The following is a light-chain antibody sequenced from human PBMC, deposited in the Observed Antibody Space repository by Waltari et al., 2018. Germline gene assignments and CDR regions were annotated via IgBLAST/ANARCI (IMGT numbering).Light chain of an antibody. CDR2: SAS. Sequence: DIQMTQSPSSLSASVGDRVTITCRASQSISTYVNWYQQKPGKVPRLLIFSASTLQTGVPSRVSGSGSGTDFTLTVTSLQPEDFASYYCHQTYNTPFTFGPGTIVEIK. J-gene: IGKJ3*01. CDR3: HQTYNTPFT. CDR1: QSISTY. V-gene: IGKV1-39*01.